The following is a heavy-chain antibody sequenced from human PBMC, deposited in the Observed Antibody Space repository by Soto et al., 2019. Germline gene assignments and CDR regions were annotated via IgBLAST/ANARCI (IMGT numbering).Heavy chain of an antibody. V-gene: IGHV4-39*01. CDR1: GGSISRSSNY. Sequence: PSETLSITSTVSGGSISRSSNYWGCIRQPPGKGLERIGSIYYSGSTYYNPSLKSRVTISVYTSKNQFSLKLSSVTAAVTAVYFFARLSLVAATYDYSGQGPLVTGS. CDR3: ARLSLVAATYDY. CDR2: IYYSGST. J-gene: IGHJ4*02. D-gene: IGHD2-15*01.